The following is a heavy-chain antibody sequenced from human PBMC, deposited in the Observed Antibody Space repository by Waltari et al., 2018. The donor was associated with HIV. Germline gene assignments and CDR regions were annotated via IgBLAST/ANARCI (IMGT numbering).Heavy chain of an antibody. J-gene: IGHJ4*02. CDR2: INHTGST. CDR3: ARGYHFESRVPYF. V-gene: IGHV4-34*01. D-gene: IGHD3-9*01. Sequence: QVQLQQWGTGLLKPSETLPLTCGIYGGSFSGYYLTWIRQPPGKGLEWIGEINHTGSTTSSPSLKGRVTISLDTSDNQFSLKLSSVTAADTAVYYCARGYHFESRVPYFWGQGTLVTVSS. CDR1: GGSFSGYY.